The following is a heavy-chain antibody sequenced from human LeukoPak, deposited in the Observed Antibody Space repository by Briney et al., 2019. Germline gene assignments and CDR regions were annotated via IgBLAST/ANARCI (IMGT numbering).Heavy chain of an antibody. J-gene: IGHJ1*01. CDR3: AQGTSILATINN. Sequence: PGGSLRLSCAASGFTFSTYGMHWVRQAPGKGLEWAAFIRYDGNNEYYADSVRGRFTISRDNSKNTLYLPMSSLRSGDTAVYYCAQGTSILATINNWGQGTLVTVSS. V-gene: IGHV3-30*02. CDR2: IRYDGNNE. CDR1: GFTFSTYG. D-gene: IGHD5-12*01.